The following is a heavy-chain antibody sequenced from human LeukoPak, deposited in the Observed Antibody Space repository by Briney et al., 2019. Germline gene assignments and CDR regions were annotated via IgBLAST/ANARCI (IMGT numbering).Heavy chain of an antibody. CDR3: ARVDKYFDASGRFDP. D-gene: IGHD3-9*01. J-gene: IGHJ5*02. Sequence: ASVKVSCKASGYSFSGYSIHWLRQAPGQGLEWMGWINPNTGASNFAQKFQGRATMTRDMSISTAYMELSRLKSDDTAVYYCARVDKYFDASGRFDPWGQGTLVTVSS. CDR2: INPNTGAS. CDR1: GYSFSGYS. V-gene: IGHV1-2*02.